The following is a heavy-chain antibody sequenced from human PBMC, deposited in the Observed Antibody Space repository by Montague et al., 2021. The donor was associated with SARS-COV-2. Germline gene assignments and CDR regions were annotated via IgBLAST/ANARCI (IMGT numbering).Heavy chain of an antibody. CDR1: GGSISSGGYY. J-gene: IGHJ5*02. CDR3: ARATRSIVVLNWSDP. CDR2: IYYSGST. V-gene: IGHV4-31*03. Sequence: TLSLTCTVSGGSISSGGYYWSWIRQHPGKGLEWIGYIYYSGSTYYNPSLKSRVTISVDTSKNQFSLKLSSVTAAATAVYYCARATRSIVVLNWSDPWGQGTLVTVSS. D-gene: IGHD3-22*01.